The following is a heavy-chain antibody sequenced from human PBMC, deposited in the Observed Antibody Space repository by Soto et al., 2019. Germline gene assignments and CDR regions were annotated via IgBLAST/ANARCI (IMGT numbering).Heavy chain of an antibody. CDR1: GITFGSRA. CDR3: APMGV. CDR2: ITDSGGDA. V-gene: IGHV3-23*01. Sequence: EVQLLESGGDLIQPGGSLRLSCVASGITFGSRAMSWVRQAPGEGLEWVSTITDSGGDAKYADSVRGRFAISRDNSKNTLYLQMSSLRADDTAVYYCAPMGVWGQGTTVTVSS. J-gene: IGHJ6*02.